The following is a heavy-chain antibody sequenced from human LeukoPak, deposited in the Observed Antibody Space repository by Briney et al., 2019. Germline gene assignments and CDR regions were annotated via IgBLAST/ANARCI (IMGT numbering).Heavy chain of an antibody. Sequence: ASVKVSCKASGYTFTGYYMHWVRQAPGQGLEWMGWINPNSGGTNYAQKFQGRVTITRDTSISTAYMELSRLRSDDTAVYYCARDLGFSSPAPDAFDIWGQGTMVTVSS. CDR3: ARDLGFSSPAPDAFDI. CDR2: INPNSGGT. V-gene: IGHV1-2*02. CDR1: GYTFTGYY. D-gene: IGHD2-2*01. J-gene: IGHJ3*02.